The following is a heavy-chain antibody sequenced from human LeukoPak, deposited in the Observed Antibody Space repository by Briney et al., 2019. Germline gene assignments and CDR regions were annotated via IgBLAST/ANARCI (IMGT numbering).Heavy chain of an antibody. J-gene: IGHJ3*02. CDR2: IYYSGST. V-gene: IGHV4-4*02. CDR1: GGSISSSNW. D-gene: IGHD3-22*01. Sequence: SGTLSLTCAVSGGSISSSNWWSWVRQPPGKGLEWIGYIYYSGSTNYNPSLKSRVTISVDTSKNQFSLKLSSVTAADTAVYYCARHRANYYDSSGYYSDAFDIWGQGTMVTVSS. CDR3: ARHRANYYDSSGYYSDAFDI.